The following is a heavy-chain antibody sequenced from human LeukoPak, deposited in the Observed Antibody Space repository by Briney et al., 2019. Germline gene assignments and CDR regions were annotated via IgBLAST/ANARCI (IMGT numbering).Heavy chain of an antibody. CDR3: AKDLDCSSTSCYPDY. V-gene: IGHV3-23*01. D-gene: IGHD2-2*01. J-gene: IGHJ4*02. Sequence: GGSLRLSCAASGFTFSSYAMSWVRQAPGKGLEWVSAISGSGSSTYYADSVKGRFTISRDNSKNTLYLQMNSLRAEDTAVYYCAKDLDCSSTSCYPDYWGQGTLVIVSS. CDR2: ISGSGSST. CDR1: GFTFSSYA.